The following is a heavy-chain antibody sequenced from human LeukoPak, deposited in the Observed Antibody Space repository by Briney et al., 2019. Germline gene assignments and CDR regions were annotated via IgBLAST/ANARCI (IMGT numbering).Heavy chain of an antibody. CDR1: GFTFSSYS. D-gene: IGHD3-22*01. Sequence: GSLRLSCAASGFTFSSYSMNWVRQAPGKGLEWVSSISSSSGYIYYADSVKGRFTISRDNAKNSLYLQMNSLRAEDTAVYYCARPDYYDSSYDYWGQGTLVTVSS. CDR2: ISSSSGYI. J-gene: IGHJ4*02. CDR3: ARPDYYDSSYDY. V-gene: IGHV3-21*01.